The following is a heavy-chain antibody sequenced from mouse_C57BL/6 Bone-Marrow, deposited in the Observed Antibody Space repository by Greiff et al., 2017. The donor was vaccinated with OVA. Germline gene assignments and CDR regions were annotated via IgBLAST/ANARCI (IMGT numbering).Heavy chain of an antibody. Sequence: EVQLQQSGPELVKPGASVKIPCKASGYTFTDYNMDWVKQSHGKSLEWIGDINPNNGGTIYNQKFKGKATLTVDKSSSTAYMELRSLTSEDTAVYYCARSLLLQAWFAYWGQGTSVTVSS. V-gene: IGHV1-18*01. J-gene: IGHJ4*01. CDR2: INPNNGGT. CDR1: GYTFTDYN. CDR3: ARSLLLQAWFAY. D-gene: IGHD1-1*01.